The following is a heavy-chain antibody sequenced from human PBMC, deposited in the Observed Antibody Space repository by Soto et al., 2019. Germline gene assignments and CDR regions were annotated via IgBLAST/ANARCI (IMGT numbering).Heavy chain of an antibody. CDR2: ISYDGSNK. CDR1: GFTFSSYG. J-gene: IGHJ4*02. V-gene: IGHV3-30*18. Sequence: QVQLVESGGGVVQPGRSLRLSCAASGFTFSSYGMHWVRQAPGKGLEWVGVISYDGSNKYYADSVKGRFTISRDNSKNTLYLQMNSLRAEDTAVYYCAKGVGATYGFDYWGQGTLVTVSS. D-gene: IGHD1-26*01. CDR3: AKGVGATYGFDY.